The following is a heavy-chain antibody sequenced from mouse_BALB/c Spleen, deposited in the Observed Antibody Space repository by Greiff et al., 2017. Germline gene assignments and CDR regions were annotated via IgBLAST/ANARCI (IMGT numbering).Heavy chain of an antibody. CDR3: ARRGNPYWYFDV. D-gene: IGHD2-1*01. CDR2: INPYNDGT. CDR1: GYTFTSYV. J-gene: IGHJ1*01. Sequence: EVQLVESGPELVKPGASVKMSCKASGYTFTSYVMHWVKQKPGQGLEWIGYINPYNDGTKYNEKFKGKATLTSDKSSSTAYMELSSLTSEDSAVYYCARRGNPYWYFDVWGAGTTLTVSS. V-gene: IGHV1-14*01.